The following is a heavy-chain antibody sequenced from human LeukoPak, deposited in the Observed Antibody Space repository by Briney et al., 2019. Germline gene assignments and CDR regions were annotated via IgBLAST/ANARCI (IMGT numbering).Heavy chain of an antibody. V-gene: IGHV1-18*01. D-gene: IGHD3-22*01. J-gene: IGHJ4*02. CDR1: GYTFSHHG. CDR2: ISCYNGDT. CDR3: ARDPSNSSGYHAHFDS. Sequence: GASVKVSCKASGYTFSHHGIGWVRQAPGQGLEWMGWISCYNGDTMYAQNVQGRVTMTTDTSTRTAYMELRSLRSDDTAMYYCARDPSNSSGYHAHFDSWGQGTLVTVSS.